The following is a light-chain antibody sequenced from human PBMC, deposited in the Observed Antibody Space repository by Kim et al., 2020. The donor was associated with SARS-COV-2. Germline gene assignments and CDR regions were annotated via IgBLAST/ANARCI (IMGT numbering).Light chain of an antibody. CDR1: SSDVGHYNY. Sequence: QSALTQPASVSGSPGQSITISCTGTSSDVGHYNYVSWYQHHPDKAPKLIIYDVSKRPSGVSDRFSGSKSGNTASLTISGLQAEDEADYYCLSYIGSSTNVVFGGGTKVTVL. J-gene: IGLJ2*01. CDR2: DVS. CDR3: LSYIGSSTNVV. V-gene: IGLV2-14*03.